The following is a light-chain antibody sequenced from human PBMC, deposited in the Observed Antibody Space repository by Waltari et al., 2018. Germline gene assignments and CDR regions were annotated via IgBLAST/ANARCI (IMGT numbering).Light chain of an antibody. Sequence: DIQMTQSPLSLSASVGDRVSITCRASQSISSYLNWYKQKPGKAPKLLIYTASSLQSGVPSRFSGSGSWTDFTLTISSLQPEDFATYYCQQSYSTPKTFGQGTRVEIK. V-gene: IGKV1-39*01. CDR3: QQSYSTPKT. CDR1: QSISSY. CDR2: TAS. J-gene: IGKJ1*01.